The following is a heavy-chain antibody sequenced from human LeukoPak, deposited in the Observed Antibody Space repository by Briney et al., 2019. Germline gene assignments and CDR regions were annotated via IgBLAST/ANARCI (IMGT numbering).Heavy chain of an antibody. J-gene: IGHJ5*02. CDR3: ARLGSRDYYDSVGP. V-gene: IGHV4-61*02. CDR2: IYTSGST. CDR1: GGSISSGSYY. Sequence: SETLSLTCTVSGGSISSGSYYWSWIRQPAGKGLEWIGRIYTSGSTNYNPSLKSRVTISVDTSKNQFSLKLSSVTAADTAVYYCARLGSRDYYDSVGPWGQGTLVTVSS. D-gene: IGHD3-10*01.